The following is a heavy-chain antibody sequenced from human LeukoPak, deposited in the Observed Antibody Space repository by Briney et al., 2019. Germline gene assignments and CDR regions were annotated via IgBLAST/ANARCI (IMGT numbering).Heavy chain of an antibody. CDR3: VKEQGSGYYRTADY. V-gene: IGHV3-30*18. J-gene: IGHJ4*01. Sequence: GRSLRLSCAASGFTFNSCGMHWVPLAPGKGLEWVGAITYDGDIRYFEDSVKGRFTISRDTSKSTLYLQMNSLGAEDTAVYYCVKEQGSGYYRTADYWGQGTLVTVSS. CDR2: ITYDGDIR. CDR1: GFTFNSCG. D-gene: IGHD3-10*01.